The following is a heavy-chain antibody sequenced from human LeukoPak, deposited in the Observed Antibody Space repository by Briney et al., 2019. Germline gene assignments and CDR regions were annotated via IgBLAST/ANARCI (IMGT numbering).Heavy chain of an antibody. CDR1: GFTFSSYT. CDR3: ARHRTASDY. CDR2: ISSANNYI. D-gene: IGHD3-16*02. Sequence: GGSLRLSCAASGFTFSSYTMNWVRQAPGKGLEWVSSISSANNYIYYADSVKGRFTISRDNANKSLYLQMNSLRAEDTAVYYCARHRTASDYWGQGTLVTVPS. J-gene: IGHJ4*02. V-gene: IGHV3-21*01.